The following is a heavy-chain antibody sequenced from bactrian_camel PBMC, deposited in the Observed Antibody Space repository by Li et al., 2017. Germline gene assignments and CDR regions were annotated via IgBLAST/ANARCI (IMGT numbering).Heavy chain of an antibody. V-gene: IGHV3S40*01. J-gene: IGHJ6*01. CDR1: GFTVSTGY. CDR2: IDNAGATT. D-gene: IGHD3*01. Sequence: DVQLVESGGGTVQAGGSLRLSCLASGFTVSTGYMAWFRQAPGKEREGVAAIDNAGATTYTHSVKGRFTISRDNAKNTVYLQMNSLKSEDTALYYCATTDCSDGGCRRFGYWGQGTQVTVS. CDR3: ATTDCSDGGCRRFGY.